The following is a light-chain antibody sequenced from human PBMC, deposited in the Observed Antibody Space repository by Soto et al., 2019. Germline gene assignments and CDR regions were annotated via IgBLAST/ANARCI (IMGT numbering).Light chain of an antibody. CDR2: AAS. CDR3: QQYNDCPPLT. J-gene: IGKJ4*01. CDR1: HSVRSN. Sequence: ETVMTQSPVTLSLSPGDRATLSCRASHSVRSNLAWYQQKPGQPPRLLIYAASTRATGIPGRFSGSGSGTEFTPTNSSLQSEDSAVYYCQQYNDCPPLTFGGGTKVEIK. V-gene: IGKV3-15*01.